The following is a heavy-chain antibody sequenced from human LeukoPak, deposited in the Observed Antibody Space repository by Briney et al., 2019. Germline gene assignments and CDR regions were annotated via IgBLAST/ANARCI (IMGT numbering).Heavy chain of an antibody. V-gene: IGHV3-30*04. CDR3: ARDRSYGSGSYSPTDY. CDR1: GFTFSGYA. Sequence: PGGSLRLSCAASGFTFSGYAMHWVRQAPGKGLEWVAVISYDGSNKYYADSVKGRFTISRDNSKNTLYLQMNSLRAEDTAVYYCARDRSYGSGSYSPTDYWGQGTLVTVSS. CDR2: ISYDGSNK. D-gene: IGHD3-10*01. J-gene: IGHJ4*02.